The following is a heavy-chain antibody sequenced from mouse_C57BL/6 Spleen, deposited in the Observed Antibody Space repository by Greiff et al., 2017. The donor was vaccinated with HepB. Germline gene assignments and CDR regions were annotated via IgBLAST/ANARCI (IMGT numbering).Heavy chain of an antibody. V-gene: IGHV5-4*01. Sequence: EVQVVESGGGLVKPGGSLKLSCAASGFTFSSYAMSWVRQTPEKRLEWVATISDGGSYTYYPDNVKGRFTISRDNAKNNLYLQMSHLKSEDTAMYYCAREKGDGYYWFAYWGQGTLVTVSA. CDR3: AREKGDGYYWFAY. CDR1: GFTFSSYA. J-gene: IGHJ3*01. CDR2: ISDGGSYT. D-gene: IGHD2-3*01.